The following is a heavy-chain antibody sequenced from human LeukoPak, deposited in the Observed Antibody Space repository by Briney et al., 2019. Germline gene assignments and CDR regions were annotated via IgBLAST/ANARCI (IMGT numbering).Heavy chain of an antibody. CDR2: IWYDGSNK. J-gene: IGHJ4*02. V-gene: IGHV3-33*01. Sequence: GRSQGLSCAASGFTFSSYGMHWVRQAPGKGLEWVAVIWYDGSNKYYADSVKGRFTISRDNSKNTLYLQMNSLRAEDTAVYYCARDLGGGSPTPIDYWGQGTLVTVSS. CDR3: ARDLGGGSPTPIDY. CDR1: GFTFSSYG. D-gene: IGHD1-26*01.